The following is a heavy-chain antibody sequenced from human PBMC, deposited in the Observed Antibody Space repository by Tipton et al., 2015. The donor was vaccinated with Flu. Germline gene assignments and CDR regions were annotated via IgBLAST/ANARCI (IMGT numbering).Heavy chain of an antibody. J-gene: IGHJ5*02. CDR2: IIPIFGTA. Sequence: QLVQSGAEVKKPGSSVKVSCKASGGTFSSYAISWVQQAPGQGLEWMGRIIPIFGTANYAQKFQGRVTITADESTSTAYMELSSLRSEDTAVYYCARGPDIVVVPAAMGWFDPWGQGTLVTVSS. CDR1: GGTFSSYA. CDR3: ARGPDIVVVPAAMGWFDP. D-gene: IGHD2-2*01. V-gene: IGHV1-69*18.